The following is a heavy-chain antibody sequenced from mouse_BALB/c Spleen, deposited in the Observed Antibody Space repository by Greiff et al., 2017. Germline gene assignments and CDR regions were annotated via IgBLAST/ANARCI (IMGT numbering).Heavy chain of an antibody. CDR1: GYTFTSYY. D-gene: IGHD2-1*01. J-gene: IGHJ2*01. CDR2: INPSNGGT. CDR3: TRSGYGNYGGYFDY. V-gene: IGHV1S81*02. Sequence: QVQLKQSGAELVKPGASVKLSCKASGYTFTSYYMYWVKQRPGQGLEWIGEINPSNGGTNFNEKFKSKATLTVDKSSSTAYMQLSSLTSEDSAVYYCTRSGYGNYGGYFDYWGQGTTLTVSS.